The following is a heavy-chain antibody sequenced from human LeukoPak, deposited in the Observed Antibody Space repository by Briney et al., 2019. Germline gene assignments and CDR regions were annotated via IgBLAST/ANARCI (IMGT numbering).Heavy chain of an antibody. J-gene: IGHJ5*02. V-gene: IGHV4-59*01. D-gene: IGHD6-6*01. CDR2: ISYSGNT. CDR3: ARGRTYRSSSWFDP. Sequence: SETLSLTCAVYGGSFSDYYWSWIRQPPGKGLEWIGYISYSGNTNYNPSLKSRVTISVDTSKNQFSLKLSSVTAADTAVYYCARGRTYRSSSWFDPWGQGTLVTVSS. CDR1: GGSFSDYY.